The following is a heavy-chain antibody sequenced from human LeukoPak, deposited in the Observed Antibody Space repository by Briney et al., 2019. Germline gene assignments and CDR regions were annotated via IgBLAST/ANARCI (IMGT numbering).Heavy chain of an antibody. D-gene: IGHD3-9*01. V-gene: IGHV1-18*01. CDR3: ARVLAMSPYCDILTGYYTPYYFDY. J-gene: IGHJ4*02. CDR2: ISAYNGNT. Sequence: ASVKVSCKASGYTFTSYGISWVRQAPGQGLEWMGWISAYNGNTNYAQKLQGRVTMTTDTSTSTAYMELRSLRSDDTAVYYCARVLAMSPYCDILTGYYTPYYFDYWGQGTLVTVSS. CDR1: GYTFTSYG.